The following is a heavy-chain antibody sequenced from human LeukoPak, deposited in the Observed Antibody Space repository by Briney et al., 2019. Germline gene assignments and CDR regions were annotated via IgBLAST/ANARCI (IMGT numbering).Heavy chain of an antibody. CDR1: GGSFSGYY. CDR2: INHSGST. D-gene: IGHD3-9*01. V-gene: IGHV4-34*01. J-gene: IGHJ5*02. CDR3: ARCRYFDWLLSHNWFDP. Sequence: SETLSLTCAVYGGSFSGYYWSWIRQPPGKGLEWIGEINHSGSTNYNPSLKSRVTISVDTSKNQFSLKLSSGTAADTAVYYCARCRYFDWLLSHNWFDPWGQGTLVTVSS.